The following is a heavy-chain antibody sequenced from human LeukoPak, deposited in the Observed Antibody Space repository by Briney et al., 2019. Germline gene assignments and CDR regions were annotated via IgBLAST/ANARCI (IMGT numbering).Heavy chain of an antibody. CDR2: INHSGST. V-gene: IGHV4-39*07. CDR1: GGSISSSSYY. CDR3: ARFGFAGPSDYGGNSDAFDI. J-gene: IGHJ3*02. D-gene: IGHD4-23*01. Sequence: PSETLSLTCTVSGGSISSSSYYWGWIRQPPGKGLEWIGEINHSGSTNYNPSLKSRVTISVDTSKNQFSLKLSSVTAADTAVYYCARFGFAGPSDYGGNSDAFDIWGQGTMVTVSS.